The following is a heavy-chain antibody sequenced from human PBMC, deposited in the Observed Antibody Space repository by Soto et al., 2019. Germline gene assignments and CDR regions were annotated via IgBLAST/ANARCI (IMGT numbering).Heavy chain of an antibody. V-gene: IGHV4-59*08. D-gene: IGHD1-26*01. CDR1: GGSISSYY. CDR2: IYYSGST. Sequence: SETLSLTCTVSGGSISSYYWSCIRQPPGKGLEWIGYIYYSGSTNYNPSLKSRVTISVDTSKNQFSLKLSSVTAADTAVYYCARHKSYWELLPHFDYWGQGTLVTVSS. CDR3: ARHKSYWELLPHFDY. J-gene: IGHJ4*02.